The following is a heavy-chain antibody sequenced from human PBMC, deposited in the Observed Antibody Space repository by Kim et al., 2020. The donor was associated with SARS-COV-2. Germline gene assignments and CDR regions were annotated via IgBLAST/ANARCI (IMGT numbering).Heavy chain of an antibody. D-gene: IGHD6-19*01. Sequence: YYADSVKGRFTNSRDNSKTTLYLQMNSLRAEDTAVYYCARLHRNSSGFDYWGQGTLVTVSS. V-gene: IGHV3-33*01. CDR3: ARLHRNSSGFDY. J-gene: IGHJ4*02.